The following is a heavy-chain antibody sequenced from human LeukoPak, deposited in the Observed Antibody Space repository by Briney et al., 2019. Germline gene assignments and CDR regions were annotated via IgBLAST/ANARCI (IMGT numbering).Heavy chain of an antibody. V-gene: IGHV7-4-1*02. D-gene: IGHD3-22*01. Sequence: GDSVKVSCKASGYTFTSYAMNWVRQAPGQGLEWMGWINTNTGNPTYAQGFTGRFVFSLDTSVSTAYLQISSLKAEDTAVYYCARHYYDSSGYWGYYYYYYMDVWGKGTTVTVSS. J-gene: IGHJ6*03. CDR1: GYTFTSYA. CDR2: INTNTGNP. CDR3: ARHYYDSSGYWGYYYYYYMDV.